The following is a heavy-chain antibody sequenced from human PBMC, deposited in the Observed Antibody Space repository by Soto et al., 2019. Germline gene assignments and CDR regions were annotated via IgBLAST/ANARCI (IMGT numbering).Heavy chain of an antibody. V-gene: IGHV4-61*01. J-gene: IGHJ6*02. CDR3: ARVPSRPLTADDQSDWIPYYAMDV. Sequence: PSETLSLTCTVSGGSVSSRSFYWSWLRQSPGRGLEWIGYIHDSYSTNYSPSLKSRVTISVDTPKNQFALRLRSVTTADTAVYYCARVPSRPLTADDQSDWIPYYAMDVWGQGTTVTVSS. CDR1: GGSVSSRSFY. CDR2: IHDSYST. D-gene: IGHD1-1*01.